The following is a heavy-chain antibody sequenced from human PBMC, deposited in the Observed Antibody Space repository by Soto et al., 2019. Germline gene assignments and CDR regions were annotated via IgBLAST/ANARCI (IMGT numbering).Heavy chain of an antibody. J-gene: IGHJ6*02. V-gene: IGHV1-69*13. CDR1: GGTFSSYA. CDR2: IIPIFGTA. D-gene: IGHD2-2*01. Sequence: SVKVSCKASGGTFSSYAISWVRQAPGQGLEWMGGIIPIFGTANYAQKFQGRVTITADESTSTAYMELSSLRSEDTAVYYCASEGRAAADYYGMDVWGQGTKVTVYS. CDR3: ASEGRAAADYYGMDV.